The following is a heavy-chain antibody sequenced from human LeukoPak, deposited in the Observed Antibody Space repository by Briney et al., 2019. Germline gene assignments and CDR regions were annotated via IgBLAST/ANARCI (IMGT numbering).Heavy chain of an antibody. J-gene: IGHJ6*03. CDR1: GGTFSSYA. CDR2: IIPIFGTA. CDR3: ARTPIVVVPAARAEYYYYMDV. V-gene: IGHV1-69*13. Sequence: SVKVSCKASGGTFSSYAISWVRQAPGQGLEWMGGIIPIFGTANYAQKFQGRVTITADESTSTAYMELSSLRSEDTAVYYCARTPIVVVPAARAEYYYYMDVWGKGTTVTVSS. D-gene: IGHD2-2*01.